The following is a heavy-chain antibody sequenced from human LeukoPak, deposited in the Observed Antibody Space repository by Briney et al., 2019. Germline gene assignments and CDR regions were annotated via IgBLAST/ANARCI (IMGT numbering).Heavy chain of an antibody. V-gene: IGHV1-69*13. CDR3: ARDVRYCSGGSCYPGRNWFDP. J-gene: IGHJ5*02. D-gene: IGHD2-15*01. Sequence: SVTVSCKASGGTFSSYAISWVRQAPGQGLEWMGGIIPIFGTTDYAQKFQGRVTITADESTSTASMELSSLRSEDTAVYYCARDVRYCSGGSCYPGRNWFDPWGQGTLVTVSS. CDR1: GGTFSSYA. CDR2: IIPIFGTT.